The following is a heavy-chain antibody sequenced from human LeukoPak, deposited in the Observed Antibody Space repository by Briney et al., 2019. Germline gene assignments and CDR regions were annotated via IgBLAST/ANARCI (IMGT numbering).Heavy chain of an antibody. CDR3: ARDGSKSCSGGSCYLNWFDP. D-gene: IGHD2-15*01. CDR2: INQDGSEE. J-gene: IGHJ5*02. Sequence: GGSLRLSCGASGFSFSDYWMTWVRQAPGKGLEWVANINQDGSEEYYVASVKGRFSISRDNAKNSLYLQMTSLRAEDTAVYYCARDGSKSCSGGSCYLNWFDPWGQGTLVTVSS. CDR1: GFSFSDYW. V-gene: IGHV3-7*01.